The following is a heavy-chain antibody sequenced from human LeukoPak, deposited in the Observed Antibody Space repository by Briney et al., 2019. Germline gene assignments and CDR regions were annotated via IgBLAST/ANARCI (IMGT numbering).Heavy chain of an antibody. J-gene: IGHJ4*02. D-gene: IGHD6-13*01. Sequence: ASVKVSCKASGYTFTGYYMHWVRQAPGQGLEWMRWINPNSGGTNYAQKFQGRVTMTRDTSISTAYMELSRLRSDDTAVYYCASCSSSWYDEYYFDYWGQGTLVTVSS. CDR3: ASCSSSWYDEYYFDY. CDR1: GYTFTGYY. V-gene: IGHV1-2*02. CDR2: INPNSGGT.